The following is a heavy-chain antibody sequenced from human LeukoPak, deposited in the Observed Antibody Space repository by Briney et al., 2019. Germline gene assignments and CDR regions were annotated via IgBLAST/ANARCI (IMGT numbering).Heavy chain of an antibody. V-gene: IGHV1-2*06. D-gene: IGHD6-19*01. CDR3: ARDYGSGWYNY. Sequence: GASVKVSCKASGYTFTNYYMNWVRQAPGQGLEWIGRINPNSGATNYAQKFQGRVTMTRDTSISTAYMELSRLRSDDTAVYYCARDYGSGWYNYWGQGTLVTVSS. CDR1: GYTFTNYY. J-gene: IGHJ4*02. CDR2: INPNSGAT.